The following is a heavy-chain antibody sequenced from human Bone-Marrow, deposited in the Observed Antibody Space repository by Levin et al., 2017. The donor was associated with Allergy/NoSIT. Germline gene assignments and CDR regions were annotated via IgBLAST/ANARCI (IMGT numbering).Heavy chain of an antibody. Sequence: LRLSCTVSGASINNGDFYWSWIRQPPGKGLEWIGFIYYRGSTFYSPFLKSRLTISLDTSKNQFSLNLTSVTAADTAVYFCARAAPGGEYDYWGQGTLVTVSS. CDR3: ARAAPGGEYDY. CDR1: GASINNGDFY. CDR2: IYYRGST. D-gene: IGHD3-10*01. J-gene: IGHJ4*02. V-gene: IGHV4-30-4*01.